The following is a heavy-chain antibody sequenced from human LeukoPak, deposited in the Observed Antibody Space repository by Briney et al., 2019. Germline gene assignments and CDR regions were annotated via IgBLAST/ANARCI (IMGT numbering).Heavy chain of an antibody. CDR3: TTDPNWNYGVGAFDV. CDR1: GFTFSNAW. D-gene: IGHD1-7*01. J-gene: IGHJ3*01. CDR2: IKSKIDGGTT. Sequence: GGSLRLSCAASGFTFSNAWMSWVRQAPGKGLEWVGRIKSKIDGGTTDYATPVKGRFTISRNDSIHTLYLQMNSLKTEDTAVYYCTTDPNWNYGVGAFDVWGQGTMVTVSS. V-gene: IGHV3-15*01.